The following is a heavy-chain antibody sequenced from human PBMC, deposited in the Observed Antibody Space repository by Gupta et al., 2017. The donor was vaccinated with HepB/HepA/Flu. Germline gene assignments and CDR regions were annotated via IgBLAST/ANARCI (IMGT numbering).Heavy chain of an antibody. Sequence: QVQLQQWGAGLLKPSETLSLTCAVYGGSFSGYYWSWIRQPPGKGLEWIGEINHSGSTNYNPSIKSRVTISVDTSKNQFSLKLSSVTAADTAVYYCARGGSSGSGSYYKATSYYYYYMDVWGKGTTVTVSS. CDR2: INHSGST. J-gene: IGHJ6*03. V-gene: IGHV4-34*01. CDR1: GGSFSGYY. CDR3: ARGGSSGSGSYYKATSYYYYYMDV. D-gene: IGHD3-10*01.